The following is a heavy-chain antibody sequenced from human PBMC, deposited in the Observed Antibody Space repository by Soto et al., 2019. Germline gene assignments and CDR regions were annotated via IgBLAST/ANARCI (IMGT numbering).Heavy chain of an antibody. D-gene: IGHD2-21*02. V-gene: IGHV4-39*02. Sequence: ASETLSLTCTVSGGSISSSSYYWGWIRQPPGKGLEWIGSIYYSGSTYYNPSLKSRVTISVDTSKNQFSLKLSSVTAADTAVYYCARDLRAPLVATAMPYYMDVWGKGTTVTVSS. CDR2: IYYSGST. J-gene: IGHJ6*03. CDR1: GGSISSSSYY. CDR3: ARDLRAPLVATAMPYYMDV.